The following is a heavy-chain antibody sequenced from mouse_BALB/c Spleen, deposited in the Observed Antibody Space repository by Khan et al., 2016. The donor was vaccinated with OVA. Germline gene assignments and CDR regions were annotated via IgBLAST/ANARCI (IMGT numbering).Heavy chain of an antibody. Sequence: QVQLQQSGAELAKPGASVKMSCKTSGYTFTTYWMHWVKQRPGQGLEWIGYINPTSGHTDYNEKFKDKATLSADKSSSTAYMQLSSLTSEDSAVYYCTRDRIEYWGKGTTLTVSS. CDR3: TRDRIEY. J-gene: IGHJ2*01. CDR1: GYTFTTYW. CDR2: INPTSGHT. V-gene: IGHV1-7*01.